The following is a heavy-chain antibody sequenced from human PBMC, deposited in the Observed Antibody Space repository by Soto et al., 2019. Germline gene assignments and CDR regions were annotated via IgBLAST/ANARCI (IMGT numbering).Heavy chain of an antibody. D-gene: IGHD6-13*01. CDR3: ARDRPGSSSWYLSVYYYGMDV. J-gene: IGHJ6*02. CDR1: GFTFSSYA. CDR2: ISYDGSNK. V-gene: IGHV3-30-3*01. Sequence: QVQLVESGGGVVQPGRSLRLSCAASGFTFSSYAMHWVRQAPGKGLEWVAVISYDGSNKYYADSVKGRFTISRDNSKNTLYLQMNSLRAEDTAVYYCARDRPGSSSWYLSVYYYGMDVWGQGTTVTVSS.